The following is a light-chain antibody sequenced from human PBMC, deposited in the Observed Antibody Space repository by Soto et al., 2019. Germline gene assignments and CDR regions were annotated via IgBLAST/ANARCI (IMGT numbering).Light chain of an antibody. CDR1: QRVSSN. J-gene: IGKJ1*01. CDR3: QQYSNWHPWT. V-gene: IGKV3-15*01. Sequence: EIVMTQSPATRSGSPMEVATLSFMASQRVSSNLAWYHQKPVQAPRLLIYGASTRATGVPARCSGSGSGTEFTITISSLQYEDFVIYYCQQYSNWHPWTFGQGTKVDIK. CDR2: GAS.